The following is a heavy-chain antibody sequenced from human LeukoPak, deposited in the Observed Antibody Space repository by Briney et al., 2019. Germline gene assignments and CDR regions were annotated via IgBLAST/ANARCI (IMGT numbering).Heavy chain of an antibody. CDR2: ISSSTSAI. D-gene: IGHD3-3*01. Sequence: PGGSLRLSCAASGFTFSSYSFNWVRQAPGKGLEWISYISSSTSAIYYADSVKGRFTISRDNAKNSLYLQMNSLRDEDTAVYYCARYEMDVWGQGTTVIVSS. CDR3: ARYEMDV. CDR1: GFTFSSYS. J-gene: IGHJ6*02. V-gene: IGHV3-48*02.